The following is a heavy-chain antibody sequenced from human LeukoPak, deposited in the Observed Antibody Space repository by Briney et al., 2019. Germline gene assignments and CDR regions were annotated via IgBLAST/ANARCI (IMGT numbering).Heavy chain of an antibody. D-gene: IGHD3-10*01. J-gene: IGHJ6*02. CDR2: ISYDGSNK. CDR1: GFTFSSYG. Sequence: PGRSLRLSCAASGFTFSSYGMHWVRQAPGKGLKWVAVISYDGSNKYYADSVKGRFTISRDNSKNTLYLQMNSLRAEDTAVYYCAKDTPRVYGSGSYYYYYGMDVWGQGTTVTVSS. V-gene: IGHV3-30*18. CDR3: AKDTPRVYGSGSYYYYYGMDV.